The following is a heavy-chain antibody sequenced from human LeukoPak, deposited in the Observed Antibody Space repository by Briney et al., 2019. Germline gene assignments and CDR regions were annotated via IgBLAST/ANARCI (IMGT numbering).Heavy chain of an antibody. Sequence: GASVKVSCKASGGTFSSYAISWVRQAPGQGLEWMGRIIPILGIANYAQKFQGRVTITADKSTSTAYMELSSLRSEDTAVYYCARFPERPDGYGVHNAFDIWGQGTMVTVSS. V-gene: IGHV1-69*04. CDR1: GGTFSSYA. D-gene: IGHD5-24*01. CDR3: ARFPERPDGYGVHNAFDI. J-gene: IGHJ3*02. CDR2: IIPILGIA.